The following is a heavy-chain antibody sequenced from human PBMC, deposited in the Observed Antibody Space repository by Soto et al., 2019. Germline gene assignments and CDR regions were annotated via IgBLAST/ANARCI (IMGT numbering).Heavy chain of an antibody. Sequence: GGSLRLSCAASGFIFRNYAMNWVRQAPGKGMEGVALISYDGSQEFYAASVRGRFTISRDNSKNTLYLQMNSLRAEDTAVYYCAKRAELGYCSGAPSPIDFCGQGTLVTVSS. CDR3: AKRAELGYCSGAPSPIDF. V-gene: IGHV3-30*18. D-gene: IGHD2-15*01. CDR2: ISYDGSQE. CDR1: GFIFRNYA. J-gene: IGHJ4*02.